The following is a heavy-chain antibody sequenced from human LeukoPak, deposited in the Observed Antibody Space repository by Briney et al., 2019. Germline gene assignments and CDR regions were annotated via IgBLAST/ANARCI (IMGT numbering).Heavy chain of an antibody. V-gene: IGHV1-2*02. CDR2: INPNSGGT. CDR1: GYTFTDYY. CDR3: ARDYDILTGYSGY. D-gene: IGHD3-9*01. J-gene: IGHJ4*02. Sequence: ASVQVSCKASGYTFTDYYMHWVRQAPGQGLEWMGWINPNSGGTNYVQRFQGRVTMTRDTSISTAYMELSRLRSDDTAVYYCARDYDILTGYSGYWGQGTQVTVSS.